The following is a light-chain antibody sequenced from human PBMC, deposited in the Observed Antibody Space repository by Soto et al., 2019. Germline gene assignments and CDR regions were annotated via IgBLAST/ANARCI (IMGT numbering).Light chain of an antibody. CDR2: GNS. CDR1: SSNIGAGYD. Sequence: QSVLTQPPSVSGAPGQRVTISCTGSSSNIGAGYDVSWYQQLPGTAPKLLIYGNSNRPSGVPDRFSGSKSGTSASLAITGLQAEDEADYYCQSFDSGLSGYVFGTGTKLTVL. V-gene: IGLV1-40*01. CDR3: QSFDSGLSGYV. J-gene: IGLJ1*01.